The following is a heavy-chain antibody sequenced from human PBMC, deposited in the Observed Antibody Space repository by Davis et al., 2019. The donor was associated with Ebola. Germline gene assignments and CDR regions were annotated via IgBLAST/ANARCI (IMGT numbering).Heavy chain of an antibody. CDR3: ARARGSGAWFDP. Sequence: GESLKISCAASGFTFSSYSMNWVRQAPGKGLEWVSYISRSSSTIYYADSVKGRFTISRDNAKNSLYLQMNSLRDEDTAVYYCARARGSGAWFDPWGQGTLVTVSS. CDR2: ISRSSSTI. V-gene: IGHV3-48*02. CDR1: GFTFSSYS. D-gene: IGHD3-10*01. J-gene: IGHJ5*02.